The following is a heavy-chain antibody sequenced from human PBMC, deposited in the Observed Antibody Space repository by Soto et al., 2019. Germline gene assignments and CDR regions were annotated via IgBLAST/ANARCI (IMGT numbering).Heavy chain of an antibody. V-gene: IGHV3-9*01. J-gene: IGHJ6*02. D-gene: IGHD5-18*01. Sequence: PGGSLRLSCAASGFTFDDYAMHWVRQAPGKGLEWVSGISWNSGSICYADSVKGRFTISRDNAKNSLYLQMNSLRAEDTALYYCAKDRTAMALYGMDVWGQGTTVTVSS. CDR1: GFTFDDYA. CDR2: ISWNSGSI. CDR3: AKDRTAMALYGMDV.